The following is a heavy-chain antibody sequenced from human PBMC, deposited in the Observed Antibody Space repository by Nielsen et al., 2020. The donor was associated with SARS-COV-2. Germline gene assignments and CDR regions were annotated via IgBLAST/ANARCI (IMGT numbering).Heavy chain of an antibody. CDR1: GFTFSSNG. CDR2: IWYVGSNK. CDR3: AKEIGELFHYYYGMDV. J-gene: IGHJ6*02. Sequence: GGFLRLSCAASGFTFSSNGMPWARRAPGKGLEWVAVIWYVGSNKYYADSVKGRFTISRDNSKNTLYLQMNSLRAEDTAVYYCAKEIGELFHYYYGMDVWGQGTTVTVSS. D-gene: IGHD3-10*01. V-gene: IGHV3-30*02.